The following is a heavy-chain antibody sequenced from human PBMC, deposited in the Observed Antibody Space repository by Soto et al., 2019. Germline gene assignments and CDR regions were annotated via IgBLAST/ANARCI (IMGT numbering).Heavy chain of an antibody. CDR2: ISAYNGNT. D-gene: IGHD2-15*01. J-gene: IGHJ4*02. CDR3: VVAAHPYYFDY. CDR1: GYTFTSYG. V-gene: IGHV1-18*01. Sequence: QVQLVQSGAEVKKPGASVKVSCKASGYTFTSYGISWVRQAPGQGLEWMGWISAYNGNTNYAQKLQSRVTMTTETSTSTAYMALRSLRSDDTAVYYCVVAAHPYYFDYWGQGTLVTVSS.